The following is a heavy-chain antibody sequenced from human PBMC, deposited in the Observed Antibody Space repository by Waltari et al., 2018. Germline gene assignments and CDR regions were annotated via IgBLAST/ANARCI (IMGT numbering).Heavy chain of an antibody. CDR1: GGNFGSYA. CDR3: ARDRHFSDGGAYYESGL. CDR2: IKPVLGTT. J-gene: IGHJ2*01. Sequence: QVQLVQSGSEVKKPGSSVTVSCKASGGNFGSYAVSWVRKAPGQGLEWVGGIKPVLGTTSYAQKFQDRVTLIADDSSSTVYMELSSLKSDDTAVYYCARDRHFSDGGAYYESGLWGRGTLVTVSS. V-gene: IGHV1-69*13. D-gene: IGHD2-21*01.